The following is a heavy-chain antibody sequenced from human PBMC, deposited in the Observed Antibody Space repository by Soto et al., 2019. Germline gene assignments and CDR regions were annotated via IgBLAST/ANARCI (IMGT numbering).Heavy chain of an antibody. V-gene: IGHV3-30*18. CDR2: ISYDGIYE. D-gene: IGHD6-19*01. J-gene: IGHJ3*02. CDR3: ANDGAGIAVTGHETFEI. CDR1: GFAFSDSG. Sequence: QVQLVESGGGVVQPGKSLRLSCAASGFAFSDSGMHWVRQTPGKGLEWVALISYDGIYEYYADSVKGRFTLSRDNTKNTHYLQMNSLSTGDTAIYYCANDGAGIAVTGHETFEIWGQGTMVTVSS.